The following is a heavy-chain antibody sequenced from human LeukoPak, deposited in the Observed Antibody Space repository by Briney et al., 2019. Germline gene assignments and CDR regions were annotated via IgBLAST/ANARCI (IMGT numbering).Heavy chain of an antibody. CDR1: GGSISSSSYY. V-gene: IGHV4-39*07. CDR2: IYYSGST. CDR3: ARGGSVRGFYY. D-gene: IGHD3-10*01. J-gene: IGHJ4*02. Sequence: SETLSLTCTVSGGSISSSSYYWGWIRQPPGKELEWIGSIYYSGSTYYNPSLKSRVTISVDTSKNQFSLKLSSVTAADTAVYYCARGGSVRGFYYWGQGTLVTVSS.